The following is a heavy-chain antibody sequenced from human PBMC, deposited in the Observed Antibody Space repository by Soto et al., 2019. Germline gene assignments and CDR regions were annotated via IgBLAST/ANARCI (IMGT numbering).Heavy chain of an antibody. D-gene: IGHD1-20*01. CDR2: IIPIFGTA. Sequence: QVQLVQSGAEVKKPGSSVKVSCKASGGTFSSYAISWVRQAPGQGLEWMGGIIPIFGTANYAQKFQGRVTITADESTSTAYMELSSLRSEDTAVYYCARDLTGPSRKYYYYGMDVWGQGTTVTVSS. J-gene: IGHJ6*02. CDR1: GGTFSSYA. V-gene: IGHV1-69*01. CDR3: ARDLTGPSRKYYYYGMDV.